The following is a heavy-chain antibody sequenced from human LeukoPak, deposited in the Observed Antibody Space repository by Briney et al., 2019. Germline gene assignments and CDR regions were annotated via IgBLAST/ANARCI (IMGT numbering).Heavy chain of an antibody. J-gene: IGHJ4*02. CDR3: ARSYCSGGTCYRGDY. D-gene: IGHD2-15*01. CDR2: IKQDGSEK. V-gene: IGHV3-7*01. Sequence: GGSLRLSCAASGFTLRDYWMSWVRQAPGKGLEWLANIKQDGSEKYYVDSVKGRFTISRDNAENSLYLQMNGLRAEDTAVYYCARSYCSGGTCYRGDYWGQGTLVTVSS. CDR1: GFTLRDYW.